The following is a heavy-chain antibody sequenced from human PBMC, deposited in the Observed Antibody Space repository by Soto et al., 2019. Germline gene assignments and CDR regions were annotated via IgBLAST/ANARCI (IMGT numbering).Heavy chain of an antibody. V-gene: IGHV3-23*01. D-gene: IGHD5-12*01. Sequence: EVQLLESGGGLVQPGGSLRLSCAASGFTFSSYAMSWVRQAPGKGLEWVSAISGSGGSTYYADSVKGRFTISRDNSKNTLYLQMNSLRAEDTAVYYCAKDLPDSGYSDPSTFDYWGQGTLVTVSS. CDR3: AKDLPDSGYSDPSTFDY. J-gene: IGHJ4*02. CDR1: GFTFSSYA. CDR2: ISGSGGST.